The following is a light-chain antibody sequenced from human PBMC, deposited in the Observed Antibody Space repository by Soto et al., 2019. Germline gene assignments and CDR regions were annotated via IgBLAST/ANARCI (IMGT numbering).Light chain of an antibody. CDR1: QGISNW. J-gene: IGKJ1*01. CDR3: QEYQSYSRR. V-gene: IGKV1D-16*01. CDR2: AAS. Sequence: DIQMIQSPSFVSASIGDRVTITCRASQGISNWLAWYQQKPGKAPNLLIYAASGLQSGVPSRFNGSGSGTDFTLTISSLQPEDFATYYCQEYQSYSRRFGQGTKVEIK.